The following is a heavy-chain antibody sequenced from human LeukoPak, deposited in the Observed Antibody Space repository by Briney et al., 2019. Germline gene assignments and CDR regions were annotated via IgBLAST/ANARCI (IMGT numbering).Heavy chain of an antibody. CDR2: ISSSSSYI. D-gene: IGHD3-3*01. CDR3: ARRLSGCHKGDAFDI. Sequence: GGSLRLSCAASGFTFSSYSMNWVRQAPGKGLEWVSSISSSSSYIYYADSVKGRFTISRDNAKNSLYLQMNSLRAEDTAVYYCARRLSGCHKGDAFDIWGQGTMVTVSS. CDR1: GFTFSSYS. V-gene: IGHV3-21*01. J-gene: IGHJ3*02.